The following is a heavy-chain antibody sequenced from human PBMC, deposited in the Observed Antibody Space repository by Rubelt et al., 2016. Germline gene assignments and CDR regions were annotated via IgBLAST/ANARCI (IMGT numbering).Heavy chain of an antibody. CDR3: ARHPTALDIYYFDY. D-gene: IGHD5-18*01. Sequence: QLQLQESGPGLVKPSETLSLTCTVSGASISSRSYFWGWIRQPPGKGLEWIGSTQYSGSTYYNAVLKRRATISVYTSKNQFSLKLSSVTAADPAVYYCARHPTALDIYYFDYWGQGTLVTVSS. CDR1: GASISSRSYF. V-gene: IGHV4-39*01. CDR2: TQYSGST. J-gene: IGHJ4*02.